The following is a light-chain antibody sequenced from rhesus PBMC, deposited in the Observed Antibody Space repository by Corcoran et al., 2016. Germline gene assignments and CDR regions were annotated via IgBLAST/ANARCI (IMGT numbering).Light chain of an antibody. CDR3: QKHSSYPWT. J-gene: IGKJ1*01. Sequence: DIQMTQSPSSLSASVGDTVTITCQASQGISRYLAWYQQKPGTAPKLMIYDAFTLQSGVPSRFSGSGTGTEVTRTISSLQPEDFATYCCQKHSSYPWTFGQGTKVEIK. CDR1: QGISRY. V-gene: IGKV1-25*01. CDR2: DAF.